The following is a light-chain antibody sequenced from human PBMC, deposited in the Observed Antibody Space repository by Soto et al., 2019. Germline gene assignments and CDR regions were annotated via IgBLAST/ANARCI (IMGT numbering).Light chain of an antibody. V-gene: IGKV1-39*01. CDR3: QHSYSSPTV. J-gene: IGKJ2*01. CDR1: QRIGTY. CDR2: PIS. Sequence: QMTQSPSSLSASVGDRVTITCRAIQRIGTYLNWYQQRPGKAPKLLISPISTLQRGVSSRFSGSGSGNYFAHTISSLQPEDFAAEYCQHSYSSPTVLGQVNKLE.